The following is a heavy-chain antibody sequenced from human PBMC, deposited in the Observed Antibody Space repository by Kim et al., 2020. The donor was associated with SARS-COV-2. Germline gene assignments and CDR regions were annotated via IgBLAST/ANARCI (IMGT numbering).Heavy chain of an antibody. CDR2: IIPILGIA. J-gene: IGHJ6*02. CDR3: ARGVAATESYYYYGMDV. Sequence: SVKVSCKASGGTFSSYTISWVRQAPGQGLEWMGRIIPILGIANYAQKFQGRVTITADKSTSTAYMELSSLRSEDTAVYYCARGVAATESYYYYGMDVWGQGTTVTVSS. CDR1: GGTFSSYT. V-gene: IGHV1-69*02. D-gene: IGHD2-15*01.